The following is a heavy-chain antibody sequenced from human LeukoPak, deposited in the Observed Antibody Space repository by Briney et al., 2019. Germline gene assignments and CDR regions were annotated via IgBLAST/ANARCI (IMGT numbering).Heavy chain of an antibody. Sequence: AGGSLRLSCAASGFTFSSYSINWVRQAPGKGLEWISYISSSSSTIFYADSVKGRFTISRDNAKNSLYLQMNSLRAEDTAVYYCARERVGATGRAFDIWGQGTMVTVSS. J-gene: IGHJ3*02. CDR3: ARERVGATGRAFDI. CDR1: GFTFSSYS. D-gene: IGHD1-26*01. V-gene: IGHV3-48*01. CDR2: ISSSSSTI.